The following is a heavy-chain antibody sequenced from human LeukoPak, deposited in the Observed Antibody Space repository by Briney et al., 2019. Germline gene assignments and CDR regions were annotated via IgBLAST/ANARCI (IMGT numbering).Heavy chain of an antibody. CDR1: GYTFTTYS. D-gene: IGHD2-21*01. Sequence: ASVKVSFKASGYTFTTYSMHWVRQAPGQGLEWMGIINPGDGTTNFAQKFQGRVTMTRDTSTSTVYMELSSLRSEDTAVYYCARVRIHRAVDYWGQGTLVTVSS. CDR2: INPGDGTT. CDR3: ARVRIHRAVDY. J-gene: IGHJ4*02. V-gene: IGHV1-46*01.